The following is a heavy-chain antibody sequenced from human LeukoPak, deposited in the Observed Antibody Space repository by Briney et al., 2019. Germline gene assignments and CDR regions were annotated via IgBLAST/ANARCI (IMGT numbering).Heavy chain of an antibody. J-gene: IGHJ4*02. CDR1: GYTFTRYY. D-gene: IGHD1-26*01. CDR3: ARSRSALLRFDFDY. CDR2: INPSGGST. Sequence: ASVKVSRKESGYTFTRYYMQWARQAPGKGLEWIEIINPSGGSTSYAQKFQGRFTMTRDTSTSTVYMELRSLGSDDTAVYYCARSRSALLRFDFDYWGQGTVVSVSS. V-gene: IGHV1-46*01.